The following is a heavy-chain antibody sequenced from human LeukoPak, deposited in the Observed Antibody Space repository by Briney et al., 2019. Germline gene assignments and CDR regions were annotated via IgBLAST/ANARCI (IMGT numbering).Heavy chain of an antibody. CDR2: ISSSSSYI. CDR1: GFTFSSYS. J-gene: IGHJ4*02. Sequence: GGSLRLSCAASGFTFSSYSMNWVRQAPGKGLEWVSSISSSSSYIYYADSVKGRFTISRDNAKNSLYLQMNSLRAEDTAVYYCASQRGYSYARYFGYWGQGTLVTVSS. V-gene: IGHV3-21*01. CDR3: ASQRGYSYARYFGY. D-gene: IGHD5-18*01.